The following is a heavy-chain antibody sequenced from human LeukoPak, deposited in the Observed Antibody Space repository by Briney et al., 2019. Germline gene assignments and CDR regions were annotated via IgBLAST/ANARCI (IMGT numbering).Heavy chain of an antibody. J-gene: IGHJ6*02. CDR2: ISYDGRNT. V-gene: IGHV3-30*18. D-gene: IGHD3-10*01. CDR1: GFTFTNYG. CDR3: AKSRENYYGYYAMDV. Sequence: GGSLSLSCAASGFTFTNYGMHWVRQAPGKGLEWVAVISYDGRNTYYEDSVRGRFTISRDNSKNTLYLQTNSLRAEDTAVYYCAKSRENYYGYYAMDVWGQGTTLTVSS.